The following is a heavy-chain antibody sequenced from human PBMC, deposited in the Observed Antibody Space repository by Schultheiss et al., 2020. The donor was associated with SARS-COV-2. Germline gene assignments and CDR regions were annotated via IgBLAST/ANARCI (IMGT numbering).Heavy chain of an antibody. J-gene: IGHJ4*02. CDR3: ARVWYGDYVGVNYFDY. CDR2: GHHSGST. V-gene: IGHV4-61*03. D-gene: IGHD4-17*01. Sequence: GSLRLSCTVSGGSIRSGESYWSWIRQPPGKGLEWIGYGHHSGSTNYNPTLRSRVTISIDTSRNHFSLRLGSVTAADTAVYYCARVWYGDYVGVNYFDYWGQGTLVTVSS. CDR1: GGSIRSGESY.